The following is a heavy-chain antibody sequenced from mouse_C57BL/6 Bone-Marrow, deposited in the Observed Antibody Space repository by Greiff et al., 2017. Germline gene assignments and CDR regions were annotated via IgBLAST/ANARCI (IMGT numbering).Heavy chain of an antibody. CDR3: ARRGDYGSSFPWYFDV. V-gene: IGHV1-18*01. CDR1: GYTFTDYN. Sequence: EVQLVESGPELVKPGASVKIPCKASGYTFTDYNMDWVKQSHGKSLEWIGDINPNNGGTIYNQKFKGKATLTVDKSSSTAYMELRSLTSENTAVYYCARRGDYGSSFPWYFDVWGTGTTVNVSS. CDR2: INPNNGGT. D-gene: IGHD1-1*01. J-gene: IGHJ1*03.